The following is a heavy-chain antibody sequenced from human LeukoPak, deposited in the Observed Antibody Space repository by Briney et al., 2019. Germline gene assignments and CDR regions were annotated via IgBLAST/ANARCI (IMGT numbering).Heavy chain of an antibody. V-gene: IGHV4-4*07. CDR2: IYTSGST. D-gene: IGHD3-3*01. J-gene: IGHJ4*02. CDR3: ARQVGITIFGVVTNNENDHDY. Sequence: SETLSLTCTVSGGSISRYYWSWIRQPAGKGLEWIGRIYTSGSTYYNPSLKSRVTISVDTSKNQFSLKLSSVTAADTAVYYCARQVGITIFGVVTNNENDHDYWGQGTLVTVSS. CDR1: GGSISRYY.